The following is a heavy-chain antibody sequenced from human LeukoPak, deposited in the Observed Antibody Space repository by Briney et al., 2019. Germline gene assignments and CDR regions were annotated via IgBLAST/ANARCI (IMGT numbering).Heavy chain of an antibody. V-gene: IGHV1-8*01. CDR2: MDPKKGNT. Sequence: ASVKVSCKASGYTFTNYDINWGRQASGQGLEWMGWMDPKKGNTGYAQKFRGRVTLTRNSSINTAYMELSSLTSEDTAVYYCARGGSLTGYHAWFDPWGQGTLVAVSS. D-gene: IGHD3-9*01. CDR1: GYTFTNYD. CDR3: ARGGSLTGYHAWFDP. J-gene: IGHJ5*02.